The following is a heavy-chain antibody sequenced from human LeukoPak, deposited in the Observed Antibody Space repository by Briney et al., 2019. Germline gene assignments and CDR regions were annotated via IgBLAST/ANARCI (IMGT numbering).Heavy chain of an antibody. CDR1: GYTFTGYY. V-gene: IGHV1-2*02. CDR3: ARSPHILTGENFDF. Sequence: PVASVKVSCKASGYTFTGYYIHWVRQAPGQGLEWMGWINVNSGGTNYAQKFYARVTMTRDTSISTAYMELSRLRSDDTAVFYCARSPHILTGENFDFWGQGTLVTVSS. CDR2: INVNSGGT. J-gene: IGHJ4*02. D-gene: IGHD3-9*01.